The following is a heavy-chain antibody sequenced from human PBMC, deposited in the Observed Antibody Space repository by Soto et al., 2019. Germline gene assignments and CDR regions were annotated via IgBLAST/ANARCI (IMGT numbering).Heavy chain of an antibody. CDR1: GGSFSGYY. D-gene: IGHD6-19*01. V-gene: IGHV4-34*01. Sequence: QVQLQQWGAGLLKPSETLSLTCAVYGGSFSGYYWSWIRQPPGKGLEWIGEINHSGSTNYNPSLKSRVTISVDTSKNQFSLKLSSVTAADTAVYYCARRAIAVAKRPPYYFDYWGQGTLVTVSS. CDR3: ARRAIAVAKRPPYYFDY. J-gene: IGHJ4*02. CDR2: INHSGST.